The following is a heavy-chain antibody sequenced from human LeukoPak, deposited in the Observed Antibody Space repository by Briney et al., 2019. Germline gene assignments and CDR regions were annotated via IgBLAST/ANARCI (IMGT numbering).Heavy chain of an antibody. D-gene: IGHD3-10*01. CDR1: GFTFTSSA. V-gene: IGHV1-58*02. J-gene: IGHJ6*03. CDR3: ARDRTLPGSSGSYYRQNKIYYYYYMDV. Sequence: GASVKVSCKASGFTFTSSAMQWVRQARGQRLEWIGWIVVGSGNTNYAQKFQERVTITRDMSTSTAYMELSSLRSEDTAVYYCARDRTLPGSSGSYYRQNKIYYYYYMDVWGKGTTVTVSS. CDR2: IVVGSGNT.